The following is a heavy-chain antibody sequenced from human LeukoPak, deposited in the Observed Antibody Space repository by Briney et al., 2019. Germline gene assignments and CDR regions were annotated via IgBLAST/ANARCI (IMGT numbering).Heavy chain of an antibody. V-gene: IGHV3-23*01. D-gene: IGHD1-26*01. Sequence: GGSLRPSCAATGFTFSYYAMNWVRQAPGRGLQWVSGISGSTGSPHYADSVKGRFTISRDNSRNTLDLQMDSLRVEDTAVYYCAKGEEGSPGYYFDYWGQGTLVIVSS. CDR3: AKGEEGSPGYYFDY. J-gene: IGHJ4*02. CDR1: GFTFSYYA. CDR2: ISGSTGSP.